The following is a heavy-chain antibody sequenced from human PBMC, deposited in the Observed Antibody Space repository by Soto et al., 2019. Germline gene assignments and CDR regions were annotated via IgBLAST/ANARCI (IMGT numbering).Heavy chain of an antibody. CDR1: GGSISSYY. CDR2: IYYSGST. Sequence: PSETLSLTCPVSGGSISSYYWSWIRQPPGKGLEWIGYIYYSGSTNYNPSLKSRVTISVDTSKNQFSLKLSSVTAADTAVYYCARYCSSTSCYANYYYGMDVWGQGTTVTVSS. V-gene: IGHV4-59*12. J-gene: IGHJ6*02. D-gene: IGHD2-2*01. CDR3: ARYCSSTSCYANYYYGMDV.